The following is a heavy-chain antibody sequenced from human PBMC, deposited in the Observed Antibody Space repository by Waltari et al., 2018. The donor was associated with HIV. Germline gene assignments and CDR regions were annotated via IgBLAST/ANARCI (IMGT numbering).Heavy chain of an antibody. CDR1: GFTFSSYA. Sequence: QVHLVESGGGVVQPGRSLILSCEASGFTFSSYAMPWVRQAPGKGLEWVAVISYHGDDKYYADSVKGRFTISRDNSKNTLYLQMNSLRAEDTAVYYCAKGASGWSPGYWGQGTLVTVSS. J-gene: IGHJ4*02. CDR2: ISYHGDDK. D-gene: IGHD6-19*01. CDR3: AKGASGWSPGY. V-gene: IGHV3-30*18.